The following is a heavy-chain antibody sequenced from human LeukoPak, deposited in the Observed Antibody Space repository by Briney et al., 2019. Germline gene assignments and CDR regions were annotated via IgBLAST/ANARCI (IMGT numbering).Heavy chain of an antibody. CDR2: INPNSGGT. CDR3: ARDNDSRDPPHFDY. J-gene: IGHJ4*02. Sequence: ASVKVSCKASGYTFTSYGISWVRQAPGQGLEWMGWINPNSGGTNYAQKFQGRVTMTRDTSISTAYMELSRLRSDDTAVYYCARDNDSRDPPHFDYWGQGTLVTVSS. V-gene: IGHV1-2*02. D-gene: IGHD3-16*01. CDR1: GYTFTSYG.